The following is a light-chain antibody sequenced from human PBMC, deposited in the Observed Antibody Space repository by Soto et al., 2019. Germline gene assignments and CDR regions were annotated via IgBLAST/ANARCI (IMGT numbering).Light chain of an antibody. V-gene: IGLV2-11*01. CDR2: NVS. J-gene: IGLJ1*01. CDR1: SGNVGGYNY. Sequence: QSALTQPRSVSGFPGQSVTISCTGTSGNVGGYNYVSWYQQHPGKAPKLLISNVSKRPSGVPDRFSGSKSGNTASLTISGLQAEDEADYYCCSYAGGPYVFGTGTKVTVL. CDR3: CSYAGGPYV.